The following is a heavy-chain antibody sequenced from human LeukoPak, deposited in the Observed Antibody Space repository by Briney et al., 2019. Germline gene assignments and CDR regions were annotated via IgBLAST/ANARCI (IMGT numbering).Heavy chain of an antibody. V-gene: IGHV3-21*01. CDR1: GFTFSSYD. D-gene: IGHD3-22*01. J-gene: IGHJ4*02. Sequence: GGSLRLSCAASGFTFSSYDMNWVRQAPGKGLEGVSSISSSSSYIYYADSVKGRFTISRYNAKNSLYLQMNSLRAEDTAVYYCARVKDYYDSSGGYWGQGTLVTVSS. CDR2: ISSSSSYI. CDR3: ARVKDYYDSSGGY.